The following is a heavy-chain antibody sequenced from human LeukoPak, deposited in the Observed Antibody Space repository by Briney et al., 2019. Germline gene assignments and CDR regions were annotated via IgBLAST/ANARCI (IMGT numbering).Heavy chain of an antibody. CDR2: ISGSGDST. Sequence: GGSLRLSCAASGFTFSSYAMSWVRRAPGKWLEWVSTISGSGDSTYYADSVKGRFTISRDNSKNTLYLQMNSLRAEDTAVYYCAKDLTYYYDSSGYYQTESADYWGQGTLVTVSS. CDR1: GFTFSSYA. V-gene: IGHV3-23*01. D-gene: IGHD3-22*01. CDR3: AKDLTYYYDSSGYYQTESADY. J-gene: IGHJ4*02.